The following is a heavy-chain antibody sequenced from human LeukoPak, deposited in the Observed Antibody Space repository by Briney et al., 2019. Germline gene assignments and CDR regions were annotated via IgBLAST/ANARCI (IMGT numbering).Heavy chain of an antibody. V-gene: IGHV7-4-1*02. J-gene: IGHJ3*02. CDR1: GGTFSRYA. Sequence: ASVKVSCKASGGTFSRYAISWVRQAPGLGLEWMGWINTNNGNPTYAQGFTGRFVFSLDTSVSTTYLQISSLKAEDTAVYYCARDRWGDGYNYFHAFDIWGQGTMVTVSS. D-gene: IGHD5-24*01. CDR3: ARDRWGDGYNYFHAFDI. CDR2: INTNNGNP.